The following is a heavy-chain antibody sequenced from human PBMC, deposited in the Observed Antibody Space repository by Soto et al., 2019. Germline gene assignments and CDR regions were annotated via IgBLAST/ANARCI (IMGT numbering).Heavy chain of an antibody. CDR1: GSTFSNYG. CDR2: IDESGNYI. D-gene: IGHD2-2*01. J-gene: IGHJ4*02. CDR3: ARDESAGSSIRY. V-gene: IGHV3-21*01. Sequence: EVQVVESGGGLVKPGGSLRLSCTASGSTFSNYGMNWVRQAPGKGLEWVSSIDESGNYIYYADSVQGRFIISGDNVNKSLYLQMNSLKAEETAVYFCARDESAGSSIRYWGQGTLVTVSS.